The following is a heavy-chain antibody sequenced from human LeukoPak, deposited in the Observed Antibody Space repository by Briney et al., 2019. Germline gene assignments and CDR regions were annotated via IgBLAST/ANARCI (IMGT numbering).Heavy chain of an antibody. CDR2: INPNSGGT. CDR1: GYTFTVYY. J-gene: IGHJ4*02. CDR3: ARDRTREAVVTYYFDY. Sequence: ASVKVSCKASGYTFTVYYMHWVRQAPGQGLEWMGWINPNSGGTNYAQKFQGRVTMTRDTSISTAYMELSRLRSDDTAVYYGARDRTREAVVTYYFDYWGQGTLVTVSS. D-gene: IGHD3-22*01. V-gene: IGHV1-2*02.